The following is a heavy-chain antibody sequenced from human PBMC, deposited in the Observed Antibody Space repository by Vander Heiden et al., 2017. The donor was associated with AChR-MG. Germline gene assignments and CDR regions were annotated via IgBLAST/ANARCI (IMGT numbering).Heavy chain of an antibody. J-gene: IGHJ5*02. Sequence: EVQLVESGGGVVRPGGSLRLSCAASGFTCGDYGMSWVRQAPGKGLEWVSGINWNGGSTGYADSVKGRFTISRDNAKNSLYLQMNSLRAEDTALYHCARDRGIAVAGPWFDPWGQGTLVTVSS. D-gene: IGHD6-19*01. CDR3: ARDRGIAVAGPWFDP. CDR2: INWNGGST. V-gene: IGHV3-20*01. CDR1: GFTCGDYG.